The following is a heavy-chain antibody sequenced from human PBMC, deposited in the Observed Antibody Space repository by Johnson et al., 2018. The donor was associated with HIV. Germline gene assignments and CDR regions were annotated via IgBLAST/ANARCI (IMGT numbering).Heavy chain of an antibody. V-gene: IGHV3-NL1*01. CDR2: IYSGGST. CDR1: GFAFSSYA. D-gene: IGHD1-1*01. CDR3: ARDVTAGNDAFDI. Sequence: QVQLVESGGGVVQPGRSLRLSCAASGFAFSSYAMHWVRQAPGKGLEWVSVIYSGGSTYYADSVKGRFTISRDNSKNTLYLRMNSLRPEDTAMYYCARDVTAGNDAFDIWGQGTVVTVSS. J-gene: IGHJ3*02.